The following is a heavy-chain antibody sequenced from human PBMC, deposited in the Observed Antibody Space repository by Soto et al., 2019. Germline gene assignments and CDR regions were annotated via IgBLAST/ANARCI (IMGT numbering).Heavy chain of an antibody. D-gene: IGHD2-21*01. CDR2: ISGSGRNT. J-gene: IGHJ4*02. CDR1: GFTFSSNG. Sequence: EVQVLESGGGLAQPGGSLRLSCATSGFTFSSNGMSWVRQAPGKGLDWVSGISGSGRNTYYADSVKGRFTISRDNSKNTLFLQMNSLRVEDTAVYYCAKNGISDSPSAIDSWGQGTLVTVSS. V-gene: IGHV3-23*01. CDR3: AKNGISDSPSAIDS.